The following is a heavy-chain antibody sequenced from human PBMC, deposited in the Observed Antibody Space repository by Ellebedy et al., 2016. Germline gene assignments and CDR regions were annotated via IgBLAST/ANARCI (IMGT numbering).Heavy chain of an antibody. CDR1: GGTFSTYG. J-gene: IGHJ3*02. CDR2: IIPILGIA. CDR3: ATEKEAFDI. Sequence: ASVKVSCKPSGGTFSTYGISWVRQAPGQGLEWMGGIIPILGIANYAQRFQGRVTITADKSTSTAYMELNSLRSDDTALYYCATEKEAFDIWGRGTLVTVSS. V-gene: IGHV1-69*10.